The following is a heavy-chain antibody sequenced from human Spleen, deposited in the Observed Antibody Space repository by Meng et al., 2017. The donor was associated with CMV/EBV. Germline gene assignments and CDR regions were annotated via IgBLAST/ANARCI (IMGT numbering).Heavy chain of an antibody. J-gene: IGHJ4*02. CDR1: GFSFDDYG. D-gene: IGHD2-15*01. Sequence: GESLKISCVVSGFSFDDYGMNWVRQAPGKGLEWVSSISSSSTYIYYADSVKGRFTISRDSAKNSLYLQMNSLRAEDTAVYYCVKLFDFWGQGTLVTVSS. V-gene: IGHV3-21*01. CDR2: ISSSSTYI. CDR3: VKLFDF.